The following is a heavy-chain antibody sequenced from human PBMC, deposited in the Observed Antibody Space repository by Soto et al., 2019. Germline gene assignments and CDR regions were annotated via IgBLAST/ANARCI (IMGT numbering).Heavy chain of an antibody. V-gene: IGHV1-69*06. CDR2: IIPIFGTA. CDR1: GGTFSSYA. CDR3: ARDLYYDFWSGKTGGMDV. J-gene: IGHJ6*02. D-gene: IGHD3-3*01. Sequence: QVQLVQSGAEVKKPGSSVKVSCKASGGTFSSYAISWVRQAPGQGLEWMGGIIPIFGTANYAQKFQGRVTITADKSTSTAYMELSSLRSEDTAMYYCARDLYYDFWSGKTGGMDVWGQGTTVTVSS.